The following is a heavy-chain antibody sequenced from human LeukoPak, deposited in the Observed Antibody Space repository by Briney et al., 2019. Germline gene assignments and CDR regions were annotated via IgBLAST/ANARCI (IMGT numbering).Heavy chain of an antibody. CDR3: ARDSAFGGGDY. D-gene: IGHD2-15*01. CDR1: GGSISSSSYY. V-gene: IGHV4-30-4*08. Sequence: SETLSLTCTVSGGSISSSSYYWGWIRQPPGKGLEWIGYIYYSGSTYYNPSLKSRVTISVDTSKNQFSLKLSSVTAADTAVYYCARDSAFGGGDYWGQGTLVTVSS. CDR2: IYYSGST. J-gene: IGHJ4*02.